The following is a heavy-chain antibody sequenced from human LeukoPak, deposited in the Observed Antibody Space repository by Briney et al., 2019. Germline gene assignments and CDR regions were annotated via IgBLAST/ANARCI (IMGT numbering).Heavy chain of an antibody. CDR3: AREGTDYYGSGSYYGNNWFDP. V-gene: IGHV1-69*01. CDR2: IIPIFGTA. J-gene: IGHJ5*02. CDR1: GGTFSSYA. Sequence: ASVKVSCKASGGTFSSYAISWVRQAPGQGLEWMGGIIPIFGTANYAQKFQGRVTITADESTSTAYMELSSLRSEDTAVYYCAREGTDYYGSGSYYGNNWFDPWGQGTLVTVSS. D-gene: IGHD3-10*01.